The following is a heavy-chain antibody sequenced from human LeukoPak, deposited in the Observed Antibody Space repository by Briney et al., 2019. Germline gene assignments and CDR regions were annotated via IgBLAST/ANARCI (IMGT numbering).Heavy chain of an antibody. CDR2: ISYDGSNK. CDR1: GFTFSSYG. CDR3: AKDMARGYGMDV. J-gene: IGHJ6*02. Sequence: GGSLRLSCAASGFTFSSYGMHWVRQAPGKGLEWVAVISYDGSNKYYADSVKGRFTISRDKSKNTLYLQMNSLRAEDTAVYYCAKDMARGYGMDVWGQGTTVTVSS. V-gene: IGHV3-30*18. D-gene: IGHD3-10*01.